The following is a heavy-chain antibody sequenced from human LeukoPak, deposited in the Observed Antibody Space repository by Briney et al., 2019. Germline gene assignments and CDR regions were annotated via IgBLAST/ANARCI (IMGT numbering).Heavy chain of an antibody. Sequence: GASVKVSCKASGYTFTDYYIHWERQAPGQGLEWMGWINPNSGGTNYAQKFQGRITMTRDTSISTAYMEVSRLRFDDTAVYYCARHRGIYDGWGQGTLVTVSS. D-gene: IGHD2/OR15-2a*01. CDR3: ARHRGIYDG. CDR2: INPNSGGT. CDR1: GYTFTDYY. V-gene: IGHV1-2*02. J-gene: IGHJ4*02.